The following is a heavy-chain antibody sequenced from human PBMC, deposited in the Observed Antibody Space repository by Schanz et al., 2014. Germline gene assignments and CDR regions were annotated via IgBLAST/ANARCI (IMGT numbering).Heavy chain of an antibody. V-gene: IGHV3-30*18. J-gene: IGHJ4*02. D-gene: IGHD2-21*01. CDR2: ISYDGSNK. CDR3: AKSKSQLPLFDY. CDR1: GFTFNFYG. Sequence: QAQVVESGGGVVQPGRSLRLSCAASGFTFNFYGIHWVRQAPGKGLEWVTVISYDGSNKYYADSVKGRFTISRDNSKNTVYLQMNSLRSEDTAVYYCAKSKSQLPLFDYWGQGTLVAVSS.